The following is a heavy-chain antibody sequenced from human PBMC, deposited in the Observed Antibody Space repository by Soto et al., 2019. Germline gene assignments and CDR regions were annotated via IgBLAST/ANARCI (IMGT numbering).Heavy chain of an antibody. CDR2: IVGGSGNT. V-gene: IGHV1-58*01. J-gene: IGHJ6*02. CDR1: GFTFSTSA. Sequence: ASVKVSCKASGFTFSTSAVQWVRQARGQRPEWMGWIVGGSGNTNYAQNSQERVIITRDMSTSTVYMELSSLRSDDTAVYFCAARRSGLYAMDVWGQGTTVTVSS. D-gene: IGHD1-26*01. CDR3: AARRSGLYAMDV.